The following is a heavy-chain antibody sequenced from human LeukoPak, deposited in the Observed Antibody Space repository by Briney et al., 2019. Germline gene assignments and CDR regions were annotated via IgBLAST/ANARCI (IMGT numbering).Heavy chain of an antibody. J-gene: IGHJ4*02. D-gene: IGHD6-6*01. CDR2: ISSSSSYI. Sequence: PGGSLRPSCAASGFTFSSYSMNWVRQAPGKGLEWVSSISSSSSYIYYADSVKGRFTISRDNAKNSLYLQMNSLRVEDTAVYYCARIGYSSSSFDYWGQGTLVTVSS. V-gene: IGHV3-21*01. CDR1: GFTFSSYS. CDR3: ARIGYSSSSFDY.